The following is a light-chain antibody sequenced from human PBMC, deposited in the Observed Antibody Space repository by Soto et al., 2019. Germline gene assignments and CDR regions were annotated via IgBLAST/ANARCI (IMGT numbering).Light chain of an antibody. J-gene: IGLJ3*02. CDR2: SND. CDR3: ASWDDSLNGRV. V-gene: IGLV1-44*01. Sequence: QSVLTQPPSASGTPGQRVTISCSGSSSNLGGNSVSWYQQLPGTAPKLLMHSNDQRPSGVPERFSDSKSGTSASLAISGLHSEDEADYYCASWDDSLNGRVFGGGTKLTVL. CDR1: SSNLGGNS.